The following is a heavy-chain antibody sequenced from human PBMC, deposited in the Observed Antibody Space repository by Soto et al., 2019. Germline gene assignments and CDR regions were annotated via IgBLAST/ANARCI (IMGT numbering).Heavy chain of an antibody. D-gene: IGHD3-10*01. J-gene: IGHJ4*02. CDR1: GGTFSSYT. V-gene: IGHV1-69*02. Sequence: QVQLVQSGAEVKKPGSSVKVSCKASGGTFSSYTISWVRQAPGQGLEWMGRIIPILGIANYAQKFQGRVTITADKSTSTAYMELRSLRSEDTAVYYCARPEYGSGSYYSSFDYWGQGTLVTVSS. CDR3: ARPEYGSGSYYSSFDY. CDR2: IIPILGIA.